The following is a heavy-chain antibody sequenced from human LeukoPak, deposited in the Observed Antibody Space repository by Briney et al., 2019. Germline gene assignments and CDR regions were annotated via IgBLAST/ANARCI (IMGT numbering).Heavy chain of an antibody. CDR3: AKCHLVAAGTSYYYGMDV. J-gene: IGHJ6*02. CDR1: GFTFSSHG. Sequence: GGSLRLSCAASGFTFSSHGMHWVRQAPGKGLEWVAFIRYDGSNKYYADSVKGRFTISRDNSKNTLYLQTNSLRAEDTAVYYCAKCHLVAAGTSYYYGMDVWGQGTTVTVSS. V-gene: IGHV3-30*02. D-gene: IGHD6-13*01. CDR2: IRYDGSNK.